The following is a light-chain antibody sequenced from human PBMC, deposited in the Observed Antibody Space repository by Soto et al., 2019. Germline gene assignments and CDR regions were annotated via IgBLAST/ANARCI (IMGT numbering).Light chain of an antibody. V-gene: IGKV3D-20*02. Sequence: EIVLTQSPGTLSLSPGERATLSCRASQSINSRYLAWYQQKPGQAPRLLIYGASSRATGIPDRFSGSGSGTDFTLTISSLEPEDFAVYYCQQRSNWPPAFGQGTKVEIK. CDR1: QSINSRY. CDR2: GAS. CDR3: QQRSNWPPA. J-gene: IGKJ1*01.